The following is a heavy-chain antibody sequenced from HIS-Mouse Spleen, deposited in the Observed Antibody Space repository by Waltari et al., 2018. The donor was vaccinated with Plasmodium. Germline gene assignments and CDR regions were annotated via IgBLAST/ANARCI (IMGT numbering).Heavy chain of an antibody. CDR2: IYYSGST. V-gene: IGHV4-59*01. D-gene: IGHD6-6*01. CDR3: ARGGYSSSSYYFDY. J-gene: IGHJ4*02. Sequence: QVQLQESGPGLVKPSETLSLTCTVSGGAISSYYWSWIRQPPGKGLEWIGYIYYSGSTHYHPSLTSRVTISVDKSNNQFSLKLSSVTAADTAVYYCARGGYSSSSYYFDYWGQGTVVTVSS. CDR1: GGAISSYY.